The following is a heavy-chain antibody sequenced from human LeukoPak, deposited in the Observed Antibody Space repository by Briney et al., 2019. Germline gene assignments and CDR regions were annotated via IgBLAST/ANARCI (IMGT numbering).Heavy chain of an antibody. CDR2: ISSSSSYI. Sequence: PGGSLRLSYAASGFTFSSYSMNWVRQAPGKGLEWVSCISSSSSYISYADSMKGRFTISRDNAKNSLYLQMNSLRAEDTAVYYCXXEGSIAAAGHYYXQYMDVWGKGTTVTVSS. CDR1: GFTFSSYS. J-gene: IGHJ6*03. V-gene: IGHV3-21*01. D-gene: IGHD6-13*01. CDR3: XXEGSIAAAGHYYXQYMDV.